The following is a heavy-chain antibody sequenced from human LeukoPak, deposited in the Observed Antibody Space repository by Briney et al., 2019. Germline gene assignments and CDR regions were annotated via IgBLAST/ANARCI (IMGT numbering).Heavy chain of an antibody. CDR2: IGSSGTTI. CDR1: GFTFSDYY. CDR3: ARMPVAGDYYFDY. Sequence: PGGSLRLSCAASGFTFSDYYMSWIRQAPGKGLDWVSYIGSSGTTIYYADSVKGRFTISRDNAKNSLYLQMNSLRAEDTAVYYCARMPVAGDYYFDYWGQGTLVTVSS. J-gene: IGHJ4*02. V-gene: IGHV3-11*01. D-gene: IGHD6-19*01.